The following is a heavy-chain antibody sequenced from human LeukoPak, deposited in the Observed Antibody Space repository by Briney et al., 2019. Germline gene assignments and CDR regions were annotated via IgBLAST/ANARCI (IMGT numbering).Heavy chain of an antibody. J-gene: IGHJ6*02. CDR2: IIPIFGTA. D-gene: IGHD3-9*01. CDR3: ATLRYFDWLSDMEPDYYYYYGMDV. CDR1: GGTFSIYA. V-gene: IGHV1-69*13. Sequence: GASVKVSCTASGGTFSIYAISWVRQAPGQGLEWMGGIIPIFGTANYAQKFQGRVTITADESTSTAYMELSSLRSEDTAVYYCATLRYFDWLSDMEPDYYYYYGMDVWGQGTTVTVSS.